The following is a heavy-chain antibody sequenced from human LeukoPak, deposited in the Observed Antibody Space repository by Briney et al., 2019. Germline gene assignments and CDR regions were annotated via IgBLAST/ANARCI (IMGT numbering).Heavy chain of an antibody. J-gene: IGHJ4*02. V-gene: IGHV3-30*18. D-gene: IGHD2-2*01. CDR3: AKDQRVVVPVATDFDY. Sequence: HPGGSLRLSCAASGLTFSSYGMHWVRQAPGKGLEWVAVISYDGSNKYYADSVKGRFTISRDNSRNTLNLQMNSLRAEDTAVYYCAKDQRVVVPVATDFDYWGQGTLVTVSS. CDR1: GLTFSSYG. CDR2: ISYDGSNK.